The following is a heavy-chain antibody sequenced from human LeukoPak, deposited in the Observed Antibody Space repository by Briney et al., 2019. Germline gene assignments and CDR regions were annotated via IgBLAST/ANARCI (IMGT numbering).Heavy chain of an antibody. CDR1: GGSISSYY. CDR3: ARSPAAAGTPFRPHYYYYYTEV. J-gene: IGHJ6*03. V-gene: IGHV4-59*01. D-gene: IGHD6-13*01. Sequence: SETLSLTCTVSGGSISSYYWSWIRQPPGKGLEWIGYIYYSGSTNYNPSLKSRVTISVDTSQNQFSLKLSSVTAADTAVYYCARSPAAAGTPFRPHYYYYYTEVWGKGNTVSVSS. CDR2: IYYSGST.